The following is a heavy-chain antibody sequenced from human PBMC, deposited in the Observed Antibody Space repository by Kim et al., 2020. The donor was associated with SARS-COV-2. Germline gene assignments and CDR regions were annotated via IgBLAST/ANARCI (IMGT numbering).Heavy chain of an antibody. V-gene: IGHV4-34*01. J-gene: IGHJ6*02. CDR1: GGSFSGYY. Sequence: LETLSLTCAVYGGSFSGYYWSWIRQPPGKGLEWIGEINHSGSTNYNPSLKSRVTISVDTSKNQFSLKLSSVTAADTAVYYCARVSLHSSSSIRRYRYYYGMDVWGQGTTVTVSS. D-gene: IGHD6-6*01. CDR3: ARVSLHSSSSIRRYRYYYGMDV. CDR2: INHSGST.